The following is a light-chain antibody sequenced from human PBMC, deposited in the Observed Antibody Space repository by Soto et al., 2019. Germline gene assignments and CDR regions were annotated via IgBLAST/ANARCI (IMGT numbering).Light chain of an antibody. CDR2: DAS. CDR1: QSVGNY. Sequence: LLPQSPATLSWSAGGRATLSCRASQSVGNYLAWFQHKPGQAPRLLIYDASNRATGIPARFSGSGSETDFTLTISSLQPDDFATYYCQQCYSYYAWTFGQGTKVDIK. CDR3: QQCYSYYAWT. J-gene: IGKJ1*01. V-gene: IGKV3-11*01.